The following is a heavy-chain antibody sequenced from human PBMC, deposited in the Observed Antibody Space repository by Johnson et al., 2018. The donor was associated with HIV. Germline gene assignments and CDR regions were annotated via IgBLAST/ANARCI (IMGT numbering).Heavy chain of an antibody. J-gene: IGHJ3*02. CDR3: AKDWADQDAFDI. Sequence: VQLVESGGVVVQPGRSLRLSCAASGFTFDDYAMHWVRQAPGKGLEWVSSLSWNSGSIGYADSVKGRFTISRDNAKNSLYLQMSSLRAEDTAVYYCAKDWADQDAFDIWGQGTMVTVSS. CDR2: LSWNSGSI. CDR1: GFTFDDYA. V-gene: IGHV3-9*01.